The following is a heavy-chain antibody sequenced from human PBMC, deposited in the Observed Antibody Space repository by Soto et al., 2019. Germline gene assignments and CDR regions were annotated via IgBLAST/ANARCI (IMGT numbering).Heavy chain of an antibody. CDR1: GYTFTSYA. CDR3: ARAGSGWLQFDY. Sequence: ASVKVSCKASGYTFTSYAMHWVRQAPGQRLEWMGWINAGNGNTKYSQKFQGRVTITRDTSASTAYMELSSLRSEDTAVYYCARAGSGWLQFDYWGQGTLVTVSS. V-gene: IGHV1-3*01. D-gene: IGHD6-19*01. CDR2: INAGNGNT. J-gene: IGHJ4*02.